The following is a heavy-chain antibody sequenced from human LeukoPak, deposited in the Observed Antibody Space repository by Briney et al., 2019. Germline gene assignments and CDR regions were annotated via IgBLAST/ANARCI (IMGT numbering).Heavy chain of an antibody. D-gene: IGHD6-13*01. CDR1: GGSISSYY. Sequence: SETLSLTCTVSGGSISSYYWSWIRQPAGKGLEWIGRIYTSGSTNYNPSLKSRVTMSVDTSKNQFSLKLSSVAAADTAVYYCAREGSSSWYQDYWGQGTLVTVSS. J-gene: IGHJ4*02. CDR2: IYTSGST. CDR3: AREGSSSWYQDY. V-gene: IGHV4-4*07.